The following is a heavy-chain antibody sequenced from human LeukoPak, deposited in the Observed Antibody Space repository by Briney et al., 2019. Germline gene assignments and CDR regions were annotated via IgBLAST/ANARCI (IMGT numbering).Heavy chain of an antibody. CDR2: VRQDGSVT. CDR3: GNQCSGGSCPEY. V-gene: IGHV3-7*01. J-gene: IGHJ4*02. D-gene: IGHD2-15*01. Sequence: GGSLRLSCSASGFTFSNYWMTWVRQAPGKGLEGVGNVRQDGSVTNSVDSVKGRFTISRDNGKNSVYLHMNSLRAEDTGFYYCGNQCSGGSCPEYWGQGTLVTVSS. CDR1: GFTFSNYW.